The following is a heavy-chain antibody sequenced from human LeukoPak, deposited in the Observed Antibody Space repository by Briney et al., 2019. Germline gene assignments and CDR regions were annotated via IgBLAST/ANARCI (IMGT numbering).Heavy chain of an antibody. Sequence: HPGGSLRLSCAASGFTFSSYSMNWVRQAPGKGLEWVSYISSSSSTIYYADSVKGRFTISRDNAKNSLYLQMNSLRAEDTAVYYCARILYYDSSGVLDYWGQGTLVTVSS. D-gene: IGHD3-22*01. J-gene: IGHJ4*02. CDR2: ISSSSSTI. V-gene: IGHV3-48*04. CDR3: ARILYYDSSGVLDY. CDR1: GFTFSSYS.